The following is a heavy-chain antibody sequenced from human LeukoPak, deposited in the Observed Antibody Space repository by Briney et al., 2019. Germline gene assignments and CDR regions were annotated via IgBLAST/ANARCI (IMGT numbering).Heavy chain of an antibody. Sequence: GGSLRLPCAASGFTFSGSAMHWVRQASGKGLEWVGRIRSKANSYATAYAASVRGRFTISRDDSKNTAYLQMNSLKTEDTAVYYCTRAQWELLDAFDIWGQGTMVTVSS. CDR3: TRAQWELLDAFDI. D-gene: IGHD1-26*01. CDR1: GFTFSGSA. J-gene: IGHJ3*02. CDR2: IRSKANSYAT. V-gene: IGHV3-73*01.